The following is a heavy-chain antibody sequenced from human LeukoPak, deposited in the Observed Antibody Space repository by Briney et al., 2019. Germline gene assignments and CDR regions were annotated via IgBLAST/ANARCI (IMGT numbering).Heavy chain of an antibody. CDR3: ARQDYGGNSVEY. J-gene: IGHJ4*02. D-gene: IGHD4-23*01. V-gene: IGHV4-39*01. CDR2: IYYSGST. Sequence: SETLSLTCTVSGGSISSSSYYWGWIRRPPGKGLEWIGSIYYSGSTYYNPSLKSRVTISVDTSKNRFSLKLSSVTAADTAVYYCARQDYGGNSVEYWGQGTLVTVSS. CDR1: GGSISSSSYY.